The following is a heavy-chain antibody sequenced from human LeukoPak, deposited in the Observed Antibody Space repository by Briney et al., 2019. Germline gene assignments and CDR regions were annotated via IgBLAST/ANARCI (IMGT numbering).Heavy chain of an antibody. CDR1: DFTFSNYW. V-gene: IGHV3-74*01. D-gene: IGHD3-3*01. J-gene: IGHJ3*02. Sequence: PGGSLRLSCAASDFTFSNYWMHWVRQAPGKGLVWVSRINSDGSSTSYADSVKGRFTISRDNAKNTLYLQMNSLRVEDTAVYYCARGFTIFGVVNDGFDIWGQGTTVTVSS. CDR3: ARGFTIFGVVNDGFDI. CDR2: INSDGSST.